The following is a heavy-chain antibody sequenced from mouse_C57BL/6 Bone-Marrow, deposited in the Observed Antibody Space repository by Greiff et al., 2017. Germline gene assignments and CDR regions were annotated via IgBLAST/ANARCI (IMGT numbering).Heavy chain of an antibody. J-gene: IGHJ2*01. V-gene: IGHV3-6*01. Sequence: EVKVEESGPGLVKPSQSLSLTCSVTGYSITSGYYWNWIRQFPGNKLEWMGYISYDGSNNYNPSLKNRISLTRDTSKNQFFLKLNSVTTEDTATYYCARKGYGNYFYYFDYWGQGTTLTVSS. CDR1: GYSITSGYY. CDR2: ISYDGSN. CDR3: ARKGYGNYFYYFDY. D-gene: IGHD2-10*02.